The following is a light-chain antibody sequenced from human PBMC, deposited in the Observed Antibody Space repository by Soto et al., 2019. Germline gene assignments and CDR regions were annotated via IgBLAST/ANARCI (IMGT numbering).Light chain of an antibody. Sequence: ERVLTQSPATLSLFPGERATLSCRASQSISSNLAWYQPKPGQAPRLLIYDASNRATGIPARFSGSGSGTDFTLTISSLEPEDFAVYYCQQRSSWPPVTFGQGTRLEIK. CDR3: QQRSSWPPVT. V-gene: IGKV3-11*01. CDR2: DAS. CDR1: QSISSN. J-gene: IGKJ5*01.